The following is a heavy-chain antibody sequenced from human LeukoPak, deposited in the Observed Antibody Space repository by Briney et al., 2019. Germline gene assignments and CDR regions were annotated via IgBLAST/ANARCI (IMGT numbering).Heavy chain of an antibody. D-gene: IGHD3-10*01. CDR2: ISSSSSYI. J-gene: IGHJ4*02. CDR3: ARDYYGSGSLFDY. V-gene: IGHV3-21*01. CDR1: GFTYSSYS. Sequence: GGSLRLSCAASGFTYSSYSMHWVRQAPGKALEWVSSISSSSSYIYYADSVKGRFTIPRGNAKNSLYLQMNSLRAEDTAVYYCARDYYGSGSLFDYWGQGTLVTVSS.